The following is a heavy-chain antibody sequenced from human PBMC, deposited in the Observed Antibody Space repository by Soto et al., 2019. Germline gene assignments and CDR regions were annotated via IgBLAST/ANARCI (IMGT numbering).Heavy chain of an antibody. D-gene: IGHD5-12*01. CDR3: VRAAGYSGNDYVYYYGMDV. J-gene: IGHJ6*02. CDR2: VWYDGGNK. V-gene: IGHV3-33*01. Sequence: QVQLVESGGGVVQPGRSLRLSCAASGFTFSSYGMHWVRQAPGKGLEWVALVWYDGGNKYYADSVKGRFTISRDNSKNKLYLQMISLRDEDTAVYYCVRAAGYSGNDYVYYYGMDVWGQGTTVTVSS. CDR1: GFTFSSYG.